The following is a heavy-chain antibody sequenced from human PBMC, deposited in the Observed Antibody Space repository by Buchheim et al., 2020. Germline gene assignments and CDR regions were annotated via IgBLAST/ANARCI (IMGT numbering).Heavy chain of an antibody. CDR2: IYYSGSV. CDR3: ARDGGSLSYYYYGMDV. V-gene: IGHV4-30-4*01. CDR1: GGSISSGDYF. Sequence: QVQLQESGPGLVKPSQTLSLTCTVSGGSISSGDYFWSWIRQPPGKGLEWIGFIYYSGSVYYNPSLGRRVTISLDTSKHQFSLKLSSVSAADTAVYYCARDGGSLSYYYYGMDVWGQGTT. J-gene: IGHJ6*02. D-gene: IGHD2-15*01.